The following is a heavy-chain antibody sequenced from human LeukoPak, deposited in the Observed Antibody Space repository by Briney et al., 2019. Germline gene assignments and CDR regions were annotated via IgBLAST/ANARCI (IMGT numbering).Heavy chain of an antibody. D-gene: IGHD4-23*01. CDR3: ARDSGTTVGYFDY. J-gene: IGHJ4*02. CDR1: GFTVSNNY. V-gene: IGHV3-66*01. Sequence: GGSLRLSCAASGFTVSNNYMSWVRQAPGRGLEWVSVIYSGGNTYYADSVKGRFTISRDNSKNTLYLQMNSLRAEDTAVYYCARDSGTTVGYFDYWGQGTLVTVSS. CDR2: IYSGGNT.